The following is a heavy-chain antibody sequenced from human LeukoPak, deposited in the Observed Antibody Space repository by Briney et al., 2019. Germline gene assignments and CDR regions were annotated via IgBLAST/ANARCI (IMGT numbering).Heavy chain of an antibody. CDR3: ARQPLVPSTSNSYYFDY. D-gene: IGHD6-6*01. J-gene: IGHJ4*02. V-gene: IGHV5-51*01. Sequence: GESLKISCKGSGYSFTSYWIGWVRQMPGKGLEWMGIIYPGDSDTRYSPSFQGQVTISADKSISTAYLQWSSLKASDTAMYYCARQPLVPSTSNSYYFDYWGQGTLVTVSS. CDR1: GYSFTSYW. CDR2: IYPGDSDT.